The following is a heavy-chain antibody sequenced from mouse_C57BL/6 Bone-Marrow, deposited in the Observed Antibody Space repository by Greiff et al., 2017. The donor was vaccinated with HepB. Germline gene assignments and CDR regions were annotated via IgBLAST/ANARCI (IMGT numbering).Heavy chain of an antibody. J-gene: IGHJ2*01. CDR3: AREGGFPY. Sequence: EVKLQESGPGLVKPSQSLSLTCSVTGYSITSGYYWNWIRQFPGNKLEWMGYISYDGSNNYNPSLKNRISITRDTSKNQFFLKLNSVTTEDTATYYCAREGGFPYWGQGTTRTVSS. CDR2: ISYDGSN. CDR1: GYSITSGYY. V-gene: IGHV3-6*01. D-gene: IGHD1-1*02.